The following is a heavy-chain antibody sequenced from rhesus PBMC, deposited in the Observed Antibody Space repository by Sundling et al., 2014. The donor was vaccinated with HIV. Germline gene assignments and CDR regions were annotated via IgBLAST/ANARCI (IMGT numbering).Heavy chain of an antibody. D-gene: IGHD3-3*01. J-gene: IGHJ6*01. CDR3: TRGSPLDWRFWYGFDS. V-gene: IGHV3-100*01. CDR2: ISESGGETK. CDR1: GFIFSNYA. Sequence: EVQLVESGGGLVKPGGSLRLSCVASGFIFSNYAMHWVRQAPGKGLEWVAVISESGGETKYYADSVRGRFTISRDNAKNSLFLQMNSLRAEDTAVYYCTRGSPLDWRFWYGFDSWGQGVVVTVSS.